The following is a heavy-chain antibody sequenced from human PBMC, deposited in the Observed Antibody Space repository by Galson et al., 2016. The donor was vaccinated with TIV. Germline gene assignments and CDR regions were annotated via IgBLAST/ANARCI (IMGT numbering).Heavy chain of an antibody. CDR2: ISYDGRIE. J-gene: IGHJ4*02. V-gene: IGHV3-30*01. CDR3: ARDAVIGTPDYFDY. D-gene: IGHD2-21*01. Sequence: SLRLSCAASGFTFSSYPMHWVRQTPGKGLEWVAVISYDGRIEDYADSVKGRFTISRDDSRNTLYLQMNSLRTEDTAIYYCARDAVIGTPDYFDYWGQGTLVTVSS. CDR1: GFTFSSYP.